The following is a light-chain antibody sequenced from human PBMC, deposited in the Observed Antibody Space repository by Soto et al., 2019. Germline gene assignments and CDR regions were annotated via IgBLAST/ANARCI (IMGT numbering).Light chain of an antibody. Sequence: QSALTQPASVSGSPGQSITISCTGTSSDVGPYNYVSWYQQHPGKAPKVMIYEVSNRPSGVSNRFSGSKSGNTASLNISGLQAEDEADYYCSSYTTSGTVIFGGGTKRTVL. J-gene: IGLJ2*01. V-gene: IGLV2-14*01. CDR1: SSDVGPYNY. CDR2: EVS. CDR3: SSYTTSGTVI.